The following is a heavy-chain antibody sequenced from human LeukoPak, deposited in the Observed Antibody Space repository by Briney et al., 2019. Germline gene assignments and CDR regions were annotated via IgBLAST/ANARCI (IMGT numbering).Heavy chain of an antibody. J-gene: IGHJ6*02. CDR2: IYYSGST. Sequence: SETLSLTCTVSGGSISSYYWSWIRQPPGRGLEWIGYIYYSGSTNYNPSLKSRVTISVDTSKNQFSLKLSSVTAADTAVYYCAGDHSPRYSSSWYPNHYYYYGMDVWGQGTTVTVSS. CDR3: AGDHSPRYSSSWYPNHYYYYGMDV. V-gene: IGHV4-59*01. D-gene: IGHD6-13*01. CDR1: GGSISSYY.